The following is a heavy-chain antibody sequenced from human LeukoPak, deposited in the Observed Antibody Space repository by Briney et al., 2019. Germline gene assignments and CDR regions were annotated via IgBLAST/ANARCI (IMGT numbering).Heavy chain of an antibody. D-gene: IGHD6-19*01. CDR2: INHSGST. CDR3: ARHLSAVAPDY. Sequence: PSETLSLTCAVYGESFSGYYWSWIRQPPGKGLEWIGEINHSGSTNYNPSLKSRVTISVDTSKNQFSLKLSSVTAADTAVYYCARHLSAVAPDYWGQGTLVTVSS. CDR1: GESFSGYY. J-gene: IGHJ4*02. V-gene: IGHV4-34*01.